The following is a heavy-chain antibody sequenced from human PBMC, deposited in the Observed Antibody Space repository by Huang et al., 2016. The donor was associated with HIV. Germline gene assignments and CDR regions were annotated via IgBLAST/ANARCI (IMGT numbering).Heavy chain of an antibody. J-gene: IGHJ6*03. CDR3: ARHREGPVAYYSGWGSHLNYMDV. CDR2: IYYRGRT. Sequence: QLLLQESGPGLVKPSEALAPTCAVSGGSIRSSDYHWGWIRQPPGKGLEWIGSIYYRGRTHYSPSLKSRITIAVDTSKNLFFLNLTSVTAADTAVYYCARHREGPVAYYSGWGSHLNYMDVWGRGRTVVVSS. V-gene: IGHV4-39*01. CDR1: GGSIRSSDYH. D-gene: IGHD3-10*01.